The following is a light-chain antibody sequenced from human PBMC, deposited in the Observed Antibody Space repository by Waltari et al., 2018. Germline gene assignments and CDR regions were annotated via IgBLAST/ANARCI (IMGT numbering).Light chain of an antibody. V-gene: IGLV2-23*01. Sequence: QSALTQPAPVSGSPGQSITISFTGTSSDGGNYNLVSWYQQYPGKAPKVMIYDDNRRPSVVSDRFSGSKSGNTASLTISGVQAEDEADYYCCSYAGSYTWVFGGGTKLTVL. CDR1: SSDGGNYNL. J-gene: IGLJ3*02. CDR2: DDN. CDR3: CSYAGSYTWV.